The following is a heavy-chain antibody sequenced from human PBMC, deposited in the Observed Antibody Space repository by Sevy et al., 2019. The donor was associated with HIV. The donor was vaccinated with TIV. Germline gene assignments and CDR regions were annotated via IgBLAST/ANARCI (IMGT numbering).Heavy chain of an antibody. CDR2: ISYDGSNK. J-gene: IGHJ4*02. Sequence: GWSLRLSCAASGFTFSSYGMHWVRQAPGKGLEWVAVISYDGSNKYYADSVKGRFTISRDNSKNTLYLQMNSLRAEDTAVYYCAKGGLVEMATISAYWGQGTLVTVSS. CDR3: AKGGLVEMATISAY. CDR1: GFTFSSYG. D-gene: IGHD5-12*01. V-gene: IGHV3-30*18.